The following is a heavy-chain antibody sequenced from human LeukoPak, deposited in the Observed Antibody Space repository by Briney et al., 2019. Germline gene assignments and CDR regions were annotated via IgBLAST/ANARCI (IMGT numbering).Heavy chain of an antibody. Sequence: GGSLRLSCAASGLSFSSFAMSWVRQGPARGLEWVSSIRGNGETLYADSVEGRSTLSSDISRNTVYFQLNNLRVEDTAIYYCARASWVSSIDAVRWGQGTLVTVSS. CDR3: ARASWVSSIDAVR. V-gene: IGHV3-23*01. CDR1: GLSFSSFA. J-gene: IGHJ4*02. CDR2: IRGNGET. D-gene: IGHD6-13*01.